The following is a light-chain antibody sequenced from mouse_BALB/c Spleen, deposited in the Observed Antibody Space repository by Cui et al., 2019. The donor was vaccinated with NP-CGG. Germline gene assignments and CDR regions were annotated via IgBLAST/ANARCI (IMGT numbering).Light chain of an antibody. CDR1: IRGVTTSNY. CDR3: ALWYSNHWV. Sequence: QAFAPQASAPTTSPGETVTLTCRSRIRGVTTSNYANWVQEKPDHLFTGLIGGTNNRAPGVPASLSGSLIGDKAALTLTRAQTEDEAIYFCALWYSNHWVFGGGTKLTVL. J-gene: IGLJ1*01. V-gene: IGLV1*01. CDR2: GTN.